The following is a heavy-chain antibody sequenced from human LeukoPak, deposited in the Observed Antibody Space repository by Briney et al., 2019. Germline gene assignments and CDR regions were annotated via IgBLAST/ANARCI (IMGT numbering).Heavy chain of an antibody. CDR2: LNPSTRPT. J-gene: IGHJ5*02. CDR1: GFTFTGDY. Sequence: GSVSVSCAASGFTFTGDYIHWVRLAPGQGLEWMGWLNPSTRPTLSVQKFQGRVTMTRDTSISTAYMELSTPTSDAAAFYYCTRDLANNSGLSWGQGTLVTVSS. V-gene: IGHV1-2*02. D-gene: IGHD3-10*01. CDR3: TRDLANNSGLS.